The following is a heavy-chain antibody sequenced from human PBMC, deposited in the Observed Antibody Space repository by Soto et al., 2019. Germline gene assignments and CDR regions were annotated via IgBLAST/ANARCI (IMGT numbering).Heavy chain of an antibody. J-gene: IGHJ4*02. CDR3: AAEYSRSPFDY. Sequence: SVKVSCKASGFTFTSSAVRWVRQARGQSLESIGWIVVGSGNTNYAQKFQERFAITGDMSTSTAYMELSSLRSEDTAVSYCAAEYSRSPFDYWAQGTPVTVSS. CDR2: IVVGSGNT. CDR1: GFTFTSSA. V-gene: IGHV1-58*01. D-gene: IGHD5-12*01.